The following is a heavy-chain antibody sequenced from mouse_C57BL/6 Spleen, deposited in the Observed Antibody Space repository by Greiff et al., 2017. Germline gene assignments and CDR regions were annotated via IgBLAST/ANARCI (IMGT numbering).Heavy chain of an antibody. V-gene: IGHV5-17*01. CDR1: GFTFSDYG. D-gene: IGHD1-1*01. Sequence: EVKLVESGGGLVKPGGSLKLSCAASGFTFSDYGMHWVRQAPEKGLEWVAYISSGSSTIYYADTEKGRFTISRDNAKNTLFLQMTSLRSEDTAMYYCARLDYYGSSYDWYFDVWGTGTTVTVSS. J-gene: IGHJ1*03. CDR3: ARLDYYGSSYDWYFDV. CDR2: ISSGSSTI.